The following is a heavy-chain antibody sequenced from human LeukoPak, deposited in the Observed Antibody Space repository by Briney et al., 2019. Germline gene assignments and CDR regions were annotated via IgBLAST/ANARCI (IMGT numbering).Heavy chain of an antibody. V-gene: IGHV1-18*01. CDR3: ARDHQAYCGGDCYSKDLDY. J-gene: IGHJ4*02. D-gene: IGHD2-21*02. Sequence: ASVKVSCKASGYTFTSYGISWVRQGPGQGLEWMGWISAYNGNTNYAQKLQGRVTMTTDTSTSTAYMELRSLRSDDTAVYYCARDHQAYCGGDCYSKDLDYWGQGTLVTVSS. CDR2: ISAYNGNT. CDR1: GYTFTSYG.